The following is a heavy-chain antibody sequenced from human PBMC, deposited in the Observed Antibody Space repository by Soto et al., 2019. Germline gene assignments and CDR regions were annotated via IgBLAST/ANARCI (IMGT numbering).Heavy chain of an antibody. D-gene: IGHD7-27*01. J-gene: IGHJ5*02. Sequence: GGSLRLSCAASGFTFSSYAMSWVRQAPGKGLEWISYISKDSGRATRYADSVKGRFTISRDNAKNSLFLQMNNLTVEDTAVYYCAKENWANPGSWGQGTLVTVSS. V-gene: IGHV3-48*04. CDR2: ISKDSGRAT. CDR1: GFTFSSYA. CDR3: AKENWANPGS.